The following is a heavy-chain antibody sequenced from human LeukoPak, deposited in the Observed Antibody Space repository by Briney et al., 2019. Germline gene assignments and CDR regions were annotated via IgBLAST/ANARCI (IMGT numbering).Heavy chain of an antibody. J-gene: IGHJ6*03. CDR1: GYTFTGYY. V-gene: IGHV1-2*06. CDR3: AKSYYDFVSGSPDWYMDV. D-gene: IGHD3-3*01. CDR2: ISPNSGGT. Sequence: ASVKVSCGASGYTFTGYYLHWVRQAPGQGLEWMGQISPNSGGTNYAQRFQGRVTMTRDTSITTAYMELSRLRSDDTAVYFCAKSYYDFVSGSPDWYMDVWGKGTTVTVSS.